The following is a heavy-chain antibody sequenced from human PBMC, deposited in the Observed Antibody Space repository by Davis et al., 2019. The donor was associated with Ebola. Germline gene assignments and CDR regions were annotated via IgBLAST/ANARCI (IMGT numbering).Heavy chain of an antibody. CDR3: ARDVFSRNYFDY. D-gene: IGHD3-3*01. CDR2: ISAYNGKT. V-gene: IGHV1-18*01. Sequence: AASVKVSCKASGYTFTSYGISWVRQAPGQGLEWMGWISAYNGKTNYAQKLQGRVTMTTDTSTSTAYMELRSLRSDDTAVYYCARDVFSRNYFDYWGQGTLVTVSS. J-gene: IGHJ4*02. CDR1: GYTFTSYG.